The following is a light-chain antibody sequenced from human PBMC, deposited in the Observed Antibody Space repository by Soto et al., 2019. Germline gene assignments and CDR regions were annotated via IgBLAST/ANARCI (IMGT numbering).Light chain of an antibody. CDR2: GAS. CDR1: QSISNN. CDR3: QQYYNWPPYT. J-gene: IGKJ2*01. V-gene: IGKV3-15*01. Sequence: EAVLTQFPATLSVSPGERATLSCSASQSISNNLAWYQQKPGQAPRLLIYGASTRATGIPARFSGSGSGTEFTLTISSLQSEDFAVYYCQQYYNWPPYTFGQGSRLEIK.